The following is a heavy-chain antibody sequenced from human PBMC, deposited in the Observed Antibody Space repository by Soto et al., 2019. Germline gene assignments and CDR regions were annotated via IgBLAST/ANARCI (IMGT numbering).Heavy chain of an antibody. V-gene: IGHV3-33*01. D-gene: IGHD1-20*01. Sequence: QVQLVESGGGVVQPGRSLSLSCVASGFDFKTYGMHWVRQAPGKGLEWVAVIGFDGTNIHYSDSVRGRFSISRDNSENTVSLHMNSLRVEDTALYYCVRTACVINNCSYRGVRWGQGTLVTV. J-gene: IGHJ4*02. CDR2: IGFDGTNI. CDR3: VRTACVINNCSYRGVR. CDR1: GFDFKTYG.